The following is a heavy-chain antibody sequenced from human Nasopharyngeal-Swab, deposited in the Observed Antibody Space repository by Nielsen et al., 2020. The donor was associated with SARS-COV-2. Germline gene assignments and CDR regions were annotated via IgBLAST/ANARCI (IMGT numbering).Heavy chain of an antibody. D-gene: IGHD4-11*01. Sequence: GESLKISCAASGFTFSSYGMHWVRQAPGKGLEWVAVISYDGSNKYYADSVKGRFTISRDNSKNTLYLQMNSLRAEDTAVYYCAKAWLTTYWGQGTLVTVSS. CDR2: ISYDGSNK. V-gene: IGHV3-30*18. CDR1: GFTFSSYG. CDR3: AKAWLTTY. J-gene: IGHJ4*02.